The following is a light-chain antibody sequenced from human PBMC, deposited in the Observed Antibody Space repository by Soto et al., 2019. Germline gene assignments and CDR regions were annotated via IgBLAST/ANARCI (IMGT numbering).Light chain of an antibody. J-gene: IGKJ2*01. V-gene: IGKV1-9*01. Sequence: DIQLTQSPSFLSASVGDIVTITCRASQGISSYLAWYQQKPGKAPKLLIYAASTLQSGVPSRFSGSGSETEFTLTISSLQPEDFATYYCQQLNSYPPMYTFGQGTKLEIK. CDR2: AAS. CDR3: QQLNSYPPMYT. CDR1: QGISSY.